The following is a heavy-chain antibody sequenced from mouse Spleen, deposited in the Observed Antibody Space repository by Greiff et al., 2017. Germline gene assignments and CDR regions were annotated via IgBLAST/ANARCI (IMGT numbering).Heavy chain of an antibody. D-gene: IGHD1-1*02. J-gene: IGHJ3*01. Sequence: QVQLKQPGAELVKPGASVKLSCKASGYTFTSYWMHWVKQRPGRGLEWIGRIDPNSGGTKYNEKFKSKATLTVDKPSSTAYMQLSSLTSEDSAVYYCARRETGGAWFAYWGQGTLVTVSA. CDR1: GYTFTSYW. V-gene: IGHV1-72*01. CDR3: ARRETGGAWFAY. CDR2: IDPNSGGT.